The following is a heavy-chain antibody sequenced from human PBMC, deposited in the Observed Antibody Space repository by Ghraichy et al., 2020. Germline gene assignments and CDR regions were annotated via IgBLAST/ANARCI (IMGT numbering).Heavy chain of an antibody. CDR3: ARGYCSSTSCPYYYYYMDV. V-gene: IGHV4-59*08. Sequence: SETLSLTCTVSGGSISSYYWSWIRQPPGKGLEWIGYIYYSGSTNYNPSLKSRVTISVDTSKNQFSLKLSSVTAADTAVYYCARGYCSSTSCPYYYYYMDVWGKGTTVTVSS. D-gene: IGHD2-2*01. CDR1: GGSISSYY. J-gene: IGHJ6*03. CDR2: IYYSGST.